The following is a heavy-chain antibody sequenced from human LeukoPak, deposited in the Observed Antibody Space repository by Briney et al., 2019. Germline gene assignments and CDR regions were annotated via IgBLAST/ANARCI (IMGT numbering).Heavy chain of an antibody. V-gene: IGHV1-18*01. D-gene: IGHD2-15*01. CDR2: ISAYNGNT. CDR1: GYTFTSYG. J-gene: IGHJ5*01. CDR3: ARGTAVVAATGGNWFDP. Sequence: GASVKVSCKASGYTFTSYGISWVRQAPGQGLEWMGWISAYNGNTNYAQKLQGRVTMTTDTSTSTAYMELRSLRSDDTAVYYCARGTAVVAATGGNWFDPWGQGTLVTVS.